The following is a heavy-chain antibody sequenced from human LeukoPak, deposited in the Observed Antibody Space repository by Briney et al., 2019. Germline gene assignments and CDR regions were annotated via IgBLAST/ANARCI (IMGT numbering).Heavy chain of an antibody. D-gene: IGHD6-19*01. CDR1: GFTFSTYA. J-gene: IGHJ4*02. CDR3: AKGHVREQWLVNPDY. CDR2: ISGSGGST. Sequence: GGSLRLSCVASGFTFSTYAMSWVRQAPGKGLEWVSVISGSGGSTNNADSVKGRFAISRDNSKNTLYLQMNSLRAEDTAVYYCAKGHVREQWLVNPDYWGQGTLVTVSS. V-gene: IGHV3-23*01.